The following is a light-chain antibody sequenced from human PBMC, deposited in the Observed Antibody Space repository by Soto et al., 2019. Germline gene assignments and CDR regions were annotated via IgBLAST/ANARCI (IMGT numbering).Light chain of an antibody. CDR3: SSYTSSSPYV. CDR1: SSDVGGYKY. Sequence: QSVLTQPASVSGSPGRSITISCTGTSSDVGGYKYVSWYQQYPGKAPKLMIYDVSNRPSGVSNRFSGSKSGNTASLTISGLQAEDEADYYCSSYTSSSPYVFGTGTKVTVL. V-gene: IGLV2-14*03. CDR2: DVS. J-gene: IGLJ1*01.